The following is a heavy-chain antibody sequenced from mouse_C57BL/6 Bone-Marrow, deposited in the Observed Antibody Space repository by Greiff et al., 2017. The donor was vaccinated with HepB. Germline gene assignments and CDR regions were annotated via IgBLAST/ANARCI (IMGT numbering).Heavy chain of an antibody. CDR1: GFTFSNYW. J-gene: IGHJ3*01. CDR3: TYDYDRFAY. D-gene: IGHD2-4*01. Sequence: EVQLQQSGGGLVQPGGSMKLSCVASGFTFSNYWMNWVRQSPEKGLEWVAQIRLKSDNYATHYAESVKGRFTISRDDSKSSVYLQMNNLMAEDTGIYYCTYDYDRFAYWGQGTLVTVSA. V-gene: IGHV6-3*01. CDR2: IRLKSDNYAT.